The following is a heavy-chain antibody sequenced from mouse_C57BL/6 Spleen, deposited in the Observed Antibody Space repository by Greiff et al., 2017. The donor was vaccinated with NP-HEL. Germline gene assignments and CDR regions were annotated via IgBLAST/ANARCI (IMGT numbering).Heavy chain of an antibody. D-gene: IGHD3-2*02. V-gene: IGHV1-59*01. CDR3: ARSDSSGYLYAMDY. CDR2: IDPSDSYT. CDR1: GYTFTSYW. Sequence: VQLQQSGAELVRPGTSVKLSCKASGYTFTSYWMHWVKQRPGQGLEWIGVIDPSDSYTNYNQKFKGKATLTVDTSSSTAYMQLSSLTSEDSAVYYCARSDSSGYLYAMDYWGQGTSVTVSS. J-gene: IGHJ4*01.